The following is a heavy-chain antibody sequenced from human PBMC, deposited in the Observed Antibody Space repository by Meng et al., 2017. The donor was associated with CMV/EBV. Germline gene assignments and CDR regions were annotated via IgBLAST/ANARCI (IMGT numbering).Heavy chain of an antibody. CDR3: ARGSDCSNPKTLGMDV. Sequence: GESLKISCAASGFTFSSYEMNWVRQAPGKGLEWVSYISSSGSTIYYADSVKGRFTISRDNAKNSLYLQMNSLRAEDTAVYYCARGSDCSNPKTLGMDVWGQGTTVTVSS. D-gene: IGHD2-21*01. J-gene: IGHJ6*02. V-gene: IGHV3-48*03. CDR2: ISSSGSTI. CDR1: GFTFSSYE.